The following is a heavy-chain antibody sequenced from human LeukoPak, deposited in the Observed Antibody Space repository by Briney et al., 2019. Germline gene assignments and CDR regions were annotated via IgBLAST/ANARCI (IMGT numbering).Heavy chain of an antibody. J-gene: IGHJ4*02. Sequence: GGSLRLSCAASGFTVSSNYMSWVRQAPGKGLEWVSVIYSGGSTYYADSVKGRFTISRDNSKNTLYLQMNSLRAEDTAVYYGARGPTIFGVVTGDYWGQGTLVTVSS. CDR1: GFTVSSNY. CDR2: IYSGGST. CDR3: ARGPTIFGVVTGDY. V-gene: IGHV3-66*02. D-gene: IGHD3-3*01.